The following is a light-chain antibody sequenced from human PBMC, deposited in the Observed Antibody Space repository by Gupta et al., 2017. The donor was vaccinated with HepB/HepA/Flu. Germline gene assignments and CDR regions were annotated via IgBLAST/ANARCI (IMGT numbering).Light chain of an antibody. CDR3: QQPPV. Sequence: EIVLTQPPATLSLSPGERATLPCRASQSVSRYLAGYQQKPGQATRLLIYEASNRATGITARLSGSGSATDFTRPISGVEAADFGGYDCQQPPVFGHGTKVDIK. CDR2: EAS. CDR1: QSVSRY. V-gene: IGKV3-11*01. J-gene: IGKJ3*01.